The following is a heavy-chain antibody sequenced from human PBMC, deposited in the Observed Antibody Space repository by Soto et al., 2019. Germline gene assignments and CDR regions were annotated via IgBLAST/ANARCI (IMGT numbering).Heavy chain of an antibody. D-gene: IGHD1-7*01. CDR2: IYYSGST. CDR1: GGSISSYY. V-gene: IGHV4-59*01. CDR3: ARGPDRAWNYFVRANWFDP. J-gene: IGHJ5*02. Sequence: SETLSLTCTVSGGSISSYYWSWIRQPPGKGLEWIGYIYYSGSTNYNPSLKSRVTISVDTSKNQFSLKLSSVTAADTAVYYCARGPDRAWNYFVRANWFDPWGQGTLVTVSS.